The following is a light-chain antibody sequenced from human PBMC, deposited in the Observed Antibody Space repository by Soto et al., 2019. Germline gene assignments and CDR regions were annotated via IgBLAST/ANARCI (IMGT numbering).Light chain of an antibody. V-gene: IGKV1-9*01. CDR1: QGISSF. Sequence: DIQLTQSPSFLSAAVGDRVTLTCRASQGISSFLAWYQQKPGKAPKLLISAASTLQSGVPSRLSGSGSGTEFTLTISSLQTEDFATYYCQQLNTHPYTFGQATKLEIK. CDR2: AAS. CDR3: QQLNTHPYT. J-gene: IGKJ2*01.